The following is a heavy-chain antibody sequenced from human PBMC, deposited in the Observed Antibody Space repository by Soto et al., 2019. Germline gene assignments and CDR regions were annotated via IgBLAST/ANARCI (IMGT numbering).Heavy chain of an antibody. D-gene: IGHD2-8*01. CDR3: ARSHYTYGLLIDY. V-gene: IGHV4-39*01. CDR2: VCWTGST. J-gene: IGHJ4*02. Sequence: SETLSLTCSVSGDSITTHGYYWGWIRQPPGKGLQWIGNVCWTGSTFSHPSLTSRVFISVDTSKNEFSLRLTSVTAADTAVYYCARSHYTYGLLIDYWGPGTLVTVSS. CDR1: GDSITTHGYY.